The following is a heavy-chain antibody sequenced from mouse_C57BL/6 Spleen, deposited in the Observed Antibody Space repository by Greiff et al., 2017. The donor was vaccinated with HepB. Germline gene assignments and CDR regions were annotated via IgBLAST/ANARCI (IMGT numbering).Heavy chain of an antibody. J-gene: IGHJ4*01. Sequence: QVQLQQSGPGLVQPSQSLSITCTVSGFSLTSYGVHWVRQSPGKGLEWLGVIWSGGSTDYNAAFISRLSISKDNSKSQVFFKMNSLQADDTAIYYCARNRDMDMITPMDYWGQGTSVTVSS. V-gene: IGHV2-2*01. CDR2: IWSGGST. CDR3: ARNRDMDMITPMDY. CDR1: GFSLTSYG. D-gene: IGHD2-4*01.